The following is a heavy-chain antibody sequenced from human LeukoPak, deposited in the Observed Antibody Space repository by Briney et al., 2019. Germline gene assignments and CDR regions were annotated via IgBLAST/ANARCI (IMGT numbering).Heavy chain of an antibody. CDR2: ISSSGSTI. CDR3: ARGTRRVVITTSTFDI. Sequence: GGSLRLSCAASGFIFSDYYMSWIRQAPGKGLEWVSYISSSGSTIYYADSVKGRFTISRDNAKNSLYLQVNSLRAEDTAVYYCARGTRRVVITTSTFDIWGHGTMVTVSS. J-gene: IGHJ3*02. CDR1: GFIFSDYY. D-gene: IGHD3-22*01. V-gene: IGHV3-11*04.